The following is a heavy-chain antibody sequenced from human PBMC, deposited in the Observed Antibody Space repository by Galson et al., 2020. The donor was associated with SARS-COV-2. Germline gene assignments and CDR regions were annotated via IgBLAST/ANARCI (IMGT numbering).Heavy chain of an antibody. CDR1: GLSVSTHY. CDR2: ISGDDST. CDR3: ARAWGYYFDTRWDY. Sequence: GESLKISCTASGLSVSTHYMNWFRQAPGKGLEWVSIISGDDSTYYADSVKGRFTLSRDNSENTVYLQMNNLRAEDTAVYYCARAWGYYFDTRWDYWGRGTLVTVSS. J-gene: IGHJ4*02. D-gene: IGHD3-3*01. V-gene: IGHV3-53*01.